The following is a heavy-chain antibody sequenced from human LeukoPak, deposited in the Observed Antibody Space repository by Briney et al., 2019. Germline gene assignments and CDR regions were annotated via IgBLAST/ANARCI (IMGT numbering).Heavy chain of an antibody. CDR3: VRLSPRGYSYGQSPFDY. Sequence: SVKVSCKASGGTFSSYAISWVRQAPGQGLEWMGGIIPIFGTANYAQKFQGRVTITADESTSTAYMELSSLRSEDTAVYYCVRLSPRGYSYGQSPFDYWGQGTLVTVSS. V-gene: IGHV1-69*13. J-gene: IGHJ4*02. CDR2: IIPIFGTA. D-gene: IGHD5-18*01. CDR1: GGTFSSYA.